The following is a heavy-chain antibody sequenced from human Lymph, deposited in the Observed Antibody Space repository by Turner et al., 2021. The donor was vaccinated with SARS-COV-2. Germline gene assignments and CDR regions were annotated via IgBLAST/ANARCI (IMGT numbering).Heavy chain of an antibody. V-gene: IGHV1-2*02. CDR3: ARSRDLQSMVRGVDPFDY. J-gene: IGHJ4*02. Sequence: QVQLVLSGAEVKKPGASVTVSCTAAGYTFTGYYIHWVRQAPGQGLEWMGWINPNSGGTNYAQRFQGRVTMTRDTSLSTAYMQLSRLRSDDTAVYYCARSRDLQSMVRGVDPFDYWGQGTLVTVSS. CDR2: INPNSGGT. D-gene: IGHD3-10*01. CDR1: GYTFTGYY.